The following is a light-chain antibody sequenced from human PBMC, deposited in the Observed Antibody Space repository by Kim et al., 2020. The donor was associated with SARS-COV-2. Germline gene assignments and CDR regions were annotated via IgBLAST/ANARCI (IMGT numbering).Light chain of an antibody. V-gene: IGLV1-47*01. J-gene: IGLJ3*02. CDR1: SSNIGRDY. CDR3: AVWDESLSGWL. Sequence: QSVLTQPPSASGTLGQRVTISCSGSSSNIGRDYVYWYQQLPGTAPKLFIYMNSQRPSGVPDRFSGSKSGTSASLAISGLRFEDEAEYYCAVWDESLSGWLFGGGTQLTVL. CDR2: MNS.